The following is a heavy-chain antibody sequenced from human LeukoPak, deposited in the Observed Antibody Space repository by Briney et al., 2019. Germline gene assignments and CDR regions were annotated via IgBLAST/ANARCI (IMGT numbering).Heavy chain of an antibody. V-gene: IGHV3-33*01. CDR3: ARGRGDHTRPRFDP. CDR2: IWYDGSNK. J-gene: IGHJ5*02. Sequence: GGSLRLSCAASGFTFSSYGMHWVRQAPGKGLEGVAVIWYDGSNKYYADSVKGRFTISRDNSKNTLYLQMNSLRAEDTAVYYCARGRGDHTRPRFDPWGQGTLVTVSS. CDR1: GFTFSSYG. D-gene: IGHD2-21*02.